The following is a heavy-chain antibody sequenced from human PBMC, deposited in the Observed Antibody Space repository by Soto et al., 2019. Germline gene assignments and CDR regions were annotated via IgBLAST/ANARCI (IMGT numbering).Heavy chain of an antibody. J-gene: IGHJ6*02. V-gene: IGHV2-5*02. CDR2: IYWDDDR. CDR3: AHSKFSHETAYYYYGMDA. CDR1: GFSLSTSGVG. Sequence: SGPMLMKPTQTITLTCTVSGFSLSTSGVGVGWIRQPPGKALEWLALIYWDDDRRYSPSLKSRLTITKDTSKNQVVLTMTNMDPVDTATYYCAHSKFSHETAYYYYGMDAWGQGTTVTVSS.